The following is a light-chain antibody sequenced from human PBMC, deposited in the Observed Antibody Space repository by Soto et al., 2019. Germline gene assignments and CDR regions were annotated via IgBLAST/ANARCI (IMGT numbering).Light chain of an antibody. CDR3: MQGTYWPYT. CDR1: QSPLYSDGNTY. J-gene: IGKJ2*01. V-gene: IGKV2-30*01. CDR2: KVS. Sequence: DVVMTQSPLSLPVTLGQPASISCRSSQSPLYSDGNTYLNWFHQRPGQSPRRLIYKVSHRDSGVXDXXSGSGCGTDFTLHITRVQADDVGVSYCMQGTYWPYTFGQGTKLEIK.